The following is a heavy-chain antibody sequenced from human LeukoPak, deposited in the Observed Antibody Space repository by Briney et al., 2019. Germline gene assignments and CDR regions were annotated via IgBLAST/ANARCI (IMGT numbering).Heavy chain of an antibody. CDR3: ARRDWVSGAVRAFDI. V-gene: IGHV3-11*04. Sequence: KPGGSLRLSCVGSGFMFSDYYMSWIRQAPGKGLEWVSYICNDSVDKYYVDSVRGRFTISRDNAKKSMYLQMSGLRVEDTAVYYCARRDWVSGAVRAFDIWGQGTMVTVSS. CDR2: ICNDSVDK. CDR1: GFMFSDYY. D-gene: IGHD3-3*01. J-gene: IGHJ3*02.